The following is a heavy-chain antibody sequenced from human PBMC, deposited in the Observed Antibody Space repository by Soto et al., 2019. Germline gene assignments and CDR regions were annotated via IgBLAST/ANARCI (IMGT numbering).Heavy chain of an antibody. J-gene: IGHJ6*02. CDR3: ASPKMGYFYYYGMDV. D-gene: IGHD2-8*01. Sequence: PSETLSLTCAVYGGSYSGYYWSWIRQPPGKGLEWIGEINHSGSTNYNPSLKSRVTISVDTSKNQFSLKLSSVTAADTAVYYRASPKMGYFYYYGMDVCGQGTTVPVSS. CDR1: GGSYSGYY. V-gene: IGHV4-34*01. CDR2: INHSGST.